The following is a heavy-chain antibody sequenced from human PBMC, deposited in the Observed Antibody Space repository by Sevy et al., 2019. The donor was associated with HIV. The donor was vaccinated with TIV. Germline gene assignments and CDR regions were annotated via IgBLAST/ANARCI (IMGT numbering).Heavy chain of an antibody. CDR2: VSGSSNYI. D-gene: IGHD1-26*01. CDR3: ARGPPDGSYDYFDY. V-gene: IGHV3-21*06. CDR1: GFTFSSYN. Sequence: GGSLRLSCAASGFTFSSYNMNWVRQAPGKGLEWVSSVSGSSNYIYYAESVRGRFIISRDNAKNTLYLQMNSLRADDTAVYYCARGPPDGSYDYFDYWGQGTLVTVSS. J-gene: IGHJ4*02.